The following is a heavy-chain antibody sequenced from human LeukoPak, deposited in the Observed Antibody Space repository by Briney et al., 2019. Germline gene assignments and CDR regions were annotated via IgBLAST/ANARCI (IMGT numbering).Heavy chain of an antibody. CDR3: ARVGIALYYFDY. D-gene: IGHD6-13*01. J-gene: IGHJ4*02. CDR1: GGSISSYY. Sequence: SETLSLTCTVSGGSISSYYWSWIRQPPGKGLEWIGYIYYSGSTYYNPSLKSRVTISVDTSKNQFSLKLSSVTAADTAVYYCARVGIALYYFDYWGQGTLVTVSS. V-gene: IGHV4-59*08. CDR2: IYYSGST.